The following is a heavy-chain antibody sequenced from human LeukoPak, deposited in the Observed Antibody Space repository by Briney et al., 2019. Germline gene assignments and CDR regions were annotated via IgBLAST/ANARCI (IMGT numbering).Heavy chain of an antibody. CDR1: GFTVSSNY. D-gene: IGHD3-22*01. V-gene: IGHV3-53*01. J-gene: IGHJ1*01. Sequence: GGSLRLSCAASGFTVSSNYMSWVRQAPGKGLEWVSVIYSGGSTYYADSVKGRFTISRDNSKNTLFLQMNSLRAEDTAVYYCAREVDYYDSSGYYSSRYFQHWGEGTLVTVSS. CDR3: AREVDYYDSSGYYSSRYFQH. CDR2: IYSGGST.